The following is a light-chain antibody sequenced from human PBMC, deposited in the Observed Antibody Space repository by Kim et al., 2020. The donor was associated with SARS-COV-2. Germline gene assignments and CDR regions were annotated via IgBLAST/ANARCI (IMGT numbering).Light chain of an antibody. CDR3: AAWDDGLSGWV. V-gene: IGLV1-47*01. CDR1: SSNIGSNY. Sequence: QSVLTQPPSASGTPGQRVTISCSGSSSNIGSNYLYWYQQLPGTAPKLLIYRNNQRPSWVPDRFSGSKYCTYAALAISCLRSEEDADYYCAAWDDGLSGWVFGGGTQLTVL. J-gene: IGLJ3*02. CDR2: RNN.